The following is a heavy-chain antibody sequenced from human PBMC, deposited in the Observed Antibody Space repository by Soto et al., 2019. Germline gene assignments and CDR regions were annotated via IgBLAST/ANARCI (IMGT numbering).Heavy chain of an antibody. CDR1: GGSISSYY. J-gene: IGHJ4*02. CDR3: ARQGVVPAAPLGY. V-gene: IGHV4-59*08. Sequence: SETLSLTCTVSGGSISSYYWSWIRQPPGKGLEWIGYIYYSGSTNYNPSLKSRVTISVDTSKNQFSLKLSSVTAADTAVYYCARQGVVPAAPLGYWGQGTLVTVS. CDR2: IYYSGST. D-gene: IGHD2-2*01.